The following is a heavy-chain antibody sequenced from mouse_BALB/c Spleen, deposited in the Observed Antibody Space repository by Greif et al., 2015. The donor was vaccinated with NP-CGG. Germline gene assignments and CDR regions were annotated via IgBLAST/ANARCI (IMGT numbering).Heavy chain of an antibody. D-gene: IGHD1-1*01. Sequence: EVHLVESGGGLVKPGGSLKLSCAASGFTFSSYTMSWVRQTPEKRLEWVATISSGGSYTYYPDSVKGRFTISRDNAKNTLYLQMSSLKSEDTAMYYCTRAHYGSSYDWYFDVWGAGTTVTVSS. V-gene: IGHV5-6-4*01. CDR2: ISSGGSYT. CDR1: GFTFSSYT. J-gene: IGHJ1*01. CDR3: TRAHYGSSYDWYFDV.